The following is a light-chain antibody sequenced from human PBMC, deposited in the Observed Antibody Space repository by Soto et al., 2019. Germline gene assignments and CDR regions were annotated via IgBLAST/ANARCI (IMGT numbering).Light chain of an antibody. J-gene: IGKJ1*01. CDR1: QSVTTR. CDR3: QQYNNWPWT. Sequence: EIVLTQSPGTLSVSPGDRATLSCRASQSVTTRLAWYQRKPGQGPRLLIYDASTRATGIAARISGSGSGTDFTLTISSLQSEDFAIYYCQQYNNWPWTFGQGTKVDIK. CDR2: DAS. V-gene: IGKV3-15*01.